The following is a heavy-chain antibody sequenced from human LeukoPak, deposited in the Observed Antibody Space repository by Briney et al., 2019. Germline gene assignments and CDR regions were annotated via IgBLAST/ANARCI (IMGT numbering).Heavy chain of an antibody. Sequence: GGSLRLSCAASGFTFSSYSMNWVRQAPGKGLEWVSSISSSSSYIYYADSVKGRFTISRDNAKNSLYLQMNSLRAEDTAVYYCARDSGIAVAAEWGQGTLVPVSS. J-gene: IGHJ4*02. D-gene: IGHD6-19*01. CDR3: ARDSGIAVAAE. CDR1: GFTFSSYS. CDR2: ISSSSSYI. V-gene: IGHV3-21*01.